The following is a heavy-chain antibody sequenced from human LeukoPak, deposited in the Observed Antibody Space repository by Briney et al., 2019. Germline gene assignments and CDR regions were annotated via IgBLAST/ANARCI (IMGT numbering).Heavy chain of an antibody. CDR1: GGSISSYY. J-gene: IGHJ6*02. V-gene: IGHV4-59*08. CDR2: IYYSGST. Sequence: PSETLSLTCTVSGGSISSYYWSWIRQPPGKGLEWIGYIYYSGSTNYNPSLKGRVTISVDISKNQFSLKVSSVTAADTAVYYCARHDNYYNSSGSYYYYGMDVWGQGTTVTVSS. CDR3: ARHDNYYNSSGSYYYYGMDV. D-gene: IGHD3-22*01.